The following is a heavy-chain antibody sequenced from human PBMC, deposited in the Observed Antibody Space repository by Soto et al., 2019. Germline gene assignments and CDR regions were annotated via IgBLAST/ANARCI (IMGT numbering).Heavy chain of an antibody. J-gene: IGHJ4*02. V-gene: IGHV4-38-2*02. CDR2: IYHSGTT. Sequence: PSETLSLTCNVSGFSISSGFYWGWVRQPPGKGLEWIGAIYHSGTTYPNPSLKSRVTMAIDTSKNQFSLSLASVAAADTAMYYCARGMNPQDYWGQGTLVTVSS. D-gene: IGHD6-13*01. CDR1: GFSISSGFY. CDR3: ARGMNPQDY.